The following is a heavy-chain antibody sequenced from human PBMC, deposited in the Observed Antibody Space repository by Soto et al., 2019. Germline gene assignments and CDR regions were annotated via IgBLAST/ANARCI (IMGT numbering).Heavy chain of an antibody. J-gene: IGHJ4*02. V-gene: IGHV4-59*01. CDR1: GGSISSYY. CDR2: IYYSGST. D-gene: IGHD2-2*01. CDR3: ARHLRCCSSTSCLTQMYYFDY. Sequence: SETLSLTCPVSGGSISSYYWIWIRQPPGKGLEWIGYIYYSGSTNYNPSLKSRVTISVDTSKNQFSLKLSSVTAADTAVYYCARHLRCCSSTSCLTQMYYFDYWGQGTLVTVSS.